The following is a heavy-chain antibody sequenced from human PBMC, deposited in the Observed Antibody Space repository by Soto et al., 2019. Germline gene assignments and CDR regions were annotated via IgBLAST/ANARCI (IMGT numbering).Heavy chain of an antibody. CDR3: ARDLTLGQLRYFDWSPHYYFDY. V-gene: IGHV3-48*02. CDR2: ISSSSSTI. J-gene: IGHJ4*02. D-gene: IGHD3-9*01. Sequence: GGSLRLSCAASGFTFSSYSMNWVRQAPGKGLEWVSYISSSSSTIYYADSVKGRFTISRDNAKNSLYLQMNSLRDEDTVVYYCARDLTLGQLRYFDWSPHYYFDYWGQGTLVTVSS. CDR1: GFTFSSYS.